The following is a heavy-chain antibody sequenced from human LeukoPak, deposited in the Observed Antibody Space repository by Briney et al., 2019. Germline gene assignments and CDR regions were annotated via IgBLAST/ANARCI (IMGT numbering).Heavy chain of an antibody. V-gene: IGHV1-18*01. J-gene: IGHJ6*02. D-gene: IGHD3-9*01. Sequence: ASVKVSCKASGYTFTNYGISWVRQAPGQGLEWMGWISAYNGNTNYAQKLQGRVTTTTDTSTSTAYMELRSLRSDDPAVYYCARNHYYDILTGYVTYGMDVWGQGTTVTVSS. CDR2: ISAYNGNT. CDR3: ARNHYYDILTGYVTYGMDV. CDR1: GYTFTNYG.